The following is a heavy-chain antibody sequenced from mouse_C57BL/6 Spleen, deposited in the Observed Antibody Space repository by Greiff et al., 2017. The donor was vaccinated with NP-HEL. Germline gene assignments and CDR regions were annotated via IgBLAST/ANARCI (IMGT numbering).Heavy chain of an antibody. CDR3: ARPLYYGYDGDYYAMDY. D-gene: IGHD2-2*01. V-gene: IGHV1-55*01. CDR2: IYPGSGST. CDR1: GYTFTSYW. Sequence: QVQLQQPGAELVKPGASVKMSCKASGYTFTSYWITWVKQRPGQGLEWIGDIYPGSGSTNYNEKSKSKATLTVDTSSSTAYMQLSSLTSEDSAVYYCARPLYYGYDGDYYAMDYWGQGTSVTVSS. J-gene: IGHJ4*01.